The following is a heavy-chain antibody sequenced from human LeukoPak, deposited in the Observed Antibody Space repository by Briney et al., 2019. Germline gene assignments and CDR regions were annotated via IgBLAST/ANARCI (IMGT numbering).Heavy chain of an antibody. V-gene: IGHV3-53*01. D-gene: IGHD1-1*01. Sequence: GGSLRLSCAASGFTVSRSYMSWVRKAPGKGLQWVSVIYSDGNTYYTDSVKGRFTVFRDTSKNTMSLQMNSLRGEDTAVYYCARGGSDDWKRFDSWGQGTLVTVSP. CDR1: GFTVSRSY. CDR3: ARGGSDDWKRFDS. J-gene: IGHJ4*02. CDR2: IYSDGNT.